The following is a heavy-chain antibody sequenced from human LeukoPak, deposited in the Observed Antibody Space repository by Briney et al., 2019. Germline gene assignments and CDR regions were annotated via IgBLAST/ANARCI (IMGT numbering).Heavy chain of an antibody. V-gene: IGHV3-7*01. D-gene: IGHD3-3*01. CDR1: GFTFSTSW. J-gene: IGHJ5*02. Sequence: PGGSLRLSCAASGFTFSTSWMTWVRQAPGKGLEWVANIKQDGSEKYYVDSVKGRFTISRDNGKNSLYLQMNSLRAEDTAVYYCARAISYDFWSGYYGTPPNWFDPWGQGTLVSVSS. CDR2: IKQDGSEK. CDR3: ARAISYDFWSGYYGTPPNWFDP.